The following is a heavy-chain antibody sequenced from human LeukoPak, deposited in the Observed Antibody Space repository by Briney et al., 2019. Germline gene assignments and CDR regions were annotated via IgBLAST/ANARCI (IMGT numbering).Heavy chain of an antibody. CDR1: GFSFSTYT. CDR3: ARGFGSNAQNYYFDY. Sequence: GRSLRLSCAASGFSFSTYTMHWVRQAPGKGLEWVAVISYDGGNKYYADSVKGRFTFSRDNSKNTLSLQMNSLRAEDTAVYYCARGFGSNAQNYYFDYWGQGTLVTVSS. J-gene: IGHJ4*02. D-gene: IGHD3-10*01. CDR2: ISYDGGNK. V-gene: IGHV3-30-3*01.